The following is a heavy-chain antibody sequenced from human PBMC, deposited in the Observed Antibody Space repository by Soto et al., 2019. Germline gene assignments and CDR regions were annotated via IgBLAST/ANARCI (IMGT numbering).Heavy chain of an antibody. CDR3: ARRGCSSTSCVLFDY. CDR1: GFTFNSYS. J-gene: IGHJ4*02. D-gene: IGHD2-2*01. CDR2: ISSSSTSI. V-gene: IGHV3-21*01. Sequence: GGSLRLSCAASGFTFNSYSMNWVRQAPGKGLEWVPSISSSSTSIYYADSVKGRFTISRDNAKNSLYLQMNSLRGEDTAVYYCARRGCSSTSCVLFDYWAQGTLVTVSS.